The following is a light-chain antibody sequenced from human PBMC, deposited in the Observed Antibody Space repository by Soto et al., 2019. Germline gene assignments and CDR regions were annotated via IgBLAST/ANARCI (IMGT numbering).Light chain of an antibody. J-gene: IGLJ1*01. CDR2: EVN. CDR1: SSDIGYYNY. V-gene: IGLV2-14*01. Sequence: QSALTQPASVSGSPGQSITISCTGTSSDIGYYNYVSWYQQPPGKAPKLIIYEVNNRPSGVSNRFSGSKSANTASLTISGLQPEEQPDPPRGSYTTTSIVVFGAGTKVTV. CDR3: GSYTTTSIVV.